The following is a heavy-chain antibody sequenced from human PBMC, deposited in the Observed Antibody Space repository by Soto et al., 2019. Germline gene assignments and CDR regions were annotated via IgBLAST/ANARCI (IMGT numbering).Heavy chain of an antibody. J-gene: IGHJ6*02. CDR3: ARAIHSTVYYYYYGRDV. CDR1: GGSISSGGYY. D-gene: IGHD4-17*01. CDR2: IYYSGST. Sequence: QVQLQESGPGLVKPSQTLSLTCTVSGGSISSGGYYWSWIRQHPGKGLEWIGYIYYSGSTYYNPSLKSRVTISVDTSKHQCSLKLSSVTAADTAVYYCARAIHSTVYYYYYGRDVWGQGTTGTVS. V-gene: IGHV4-31*03.